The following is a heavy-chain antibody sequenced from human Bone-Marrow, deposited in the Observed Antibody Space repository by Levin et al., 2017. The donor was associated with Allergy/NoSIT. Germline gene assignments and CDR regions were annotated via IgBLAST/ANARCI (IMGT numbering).Heavy chain of an antibody. CDR3: AKASRGATDYHFGMDV. D-gene: IGHD4/OR15-4a*01. V-gene: IGHV3-30*18. CDR1: GTSFSNYG. CDR2: ISNDGGSK. J-gene: IGHJ6*02. Sequence: GESLKISCAVSGTSFSNYGMHWVRQAPGKGLEWVAVISNDGGSKYFGGAVRGRFTISRDNSKKILYLQMSRLRPEDTAVYYCAKASRGATDYHFGMDVWGQGTTVTV.